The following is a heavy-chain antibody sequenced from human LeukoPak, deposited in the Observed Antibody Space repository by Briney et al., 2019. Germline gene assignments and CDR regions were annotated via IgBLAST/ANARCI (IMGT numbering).Heavy chain of an antibody. CDR2: INAGNGNT. CDR3: ARDQAYCGGDCAPGY. J-gene: IGHJ4*02. Sequence: GASVKVSCKASGYTFTSYAMHWVRQAPGQRLEWMGWINAGNGNTKYSQKFQGRVTMTRDTSTSTVYMELSSLRSEDTAVYYCARDQAYCGGDCAPGYWGQGTLVTVSS. D-gene: IGHD2-21*02. CDR1: GYTFTSYA. V-gene: IGHV1-3*01.